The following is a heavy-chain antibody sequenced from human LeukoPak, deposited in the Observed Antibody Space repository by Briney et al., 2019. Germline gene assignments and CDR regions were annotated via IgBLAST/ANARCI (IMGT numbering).Heavy chain of an antibody. Sequence: SETLSLTCTVSGVSISSYYWSWIRQPPGKGPEWVGYIYYSGSTNYNPSLKSRVTISVDTSKNQFSLKLSSVTAADTAVYYCARDSSSWHDDAFDIWGQGTMVTVSS. CDR1: GVSISSYY. CDR3: ARDSSSWHDDAFDI. CDR2: IYYSGST. J-gene: IGHJ3*02. V-gene: IGHV4-59*01. D-gene: IGHD6-13*01.